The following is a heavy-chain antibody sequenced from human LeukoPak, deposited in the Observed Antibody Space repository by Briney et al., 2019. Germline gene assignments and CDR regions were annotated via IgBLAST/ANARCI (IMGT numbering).Heavy chain of an antibody. CDR1: GYTFTGYY. CDR3: ARWKQGGSSASWFDP. Sequence: ASVKVSCKASGYTFTGYYLHWVRQAPGQGLEWMGWINPNSGGTNYAQNSQGRVTMTRETSISTAYMELSRLRSDDTAVYYCARWKQGGSSASWFDPWGQGTLVTVSS. V-gene: IGHV1-2*02. D-gene: IGHD6-6*01. J-gene: IGHJ5*02. CDR2: INPNSGGT.